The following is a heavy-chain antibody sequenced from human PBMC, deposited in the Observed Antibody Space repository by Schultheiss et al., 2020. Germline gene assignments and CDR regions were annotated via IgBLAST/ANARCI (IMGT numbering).Heavy chain of an antibody. Sequence: SETLSLTCTVSGGSISSYYWIWIRQPPGKGLEWIGYINYSGTTYNNPSLKSRVIMSVDTSKSQLSLRLSSVTAADTAVYYCARNNFEFWGGYQYYYMDVWGKGTTVTVSS. CDR1: GGSISSYY. J-gene: IGHJ6*03. D-gene: IGHD3-3*01. CDR2: INYSGTT. V-gene: IGHV4-59*01. CDR3: ARNNFEFWGGYQYYYMDV.